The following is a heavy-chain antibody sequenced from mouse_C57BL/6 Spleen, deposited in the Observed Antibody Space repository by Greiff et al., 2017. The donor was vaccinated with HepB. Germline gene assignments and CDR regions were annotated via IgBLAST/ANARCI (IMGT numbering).Heavy chain of an antibody. V-gene: IGHV5-16*01. D-gene: IGHD1-1*01. CDR2: INYDGSST. J-gene: IGHJ4*01. Sequence: DVKLVESEGGLVQPGSSMKLSCTASGFTFSDYYMAWVRQVPEKGLEWVANINYDGSSTYYLDSLKSRFIISRDNAKNILYLQMSSLKSEDTATYYCARDLSAGYYGSSEGAMDYWGQGTSVTVSS. CDR1: GFTFSDYY. CDR3: ARDLSAGYYGSSEGAMDY.